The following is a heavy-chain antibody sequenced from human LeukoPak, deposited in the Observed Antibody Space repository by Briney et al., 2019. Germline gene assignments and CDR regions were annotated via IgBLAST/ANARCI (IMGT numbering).Heavy chain of an antibody. CDR2: IYYSGST. V-gene: IGHV4-59*08. Sequence: PSETLSLTCTVSGGSISSYYWSWIRQPPGKGLEWIGYIYYSGSTNCNPSLKSRVTISVDTSKNQFSLKLSSVTAADTAVYYCARTPDSSGYLGHFDYWGQGTLVTVSS. CDR1: GGSISSYY. J-gene: IGHJ4*02. D-gene: IGHD3-22*01. CDR3: ARTPDSSGYLGHFDY.